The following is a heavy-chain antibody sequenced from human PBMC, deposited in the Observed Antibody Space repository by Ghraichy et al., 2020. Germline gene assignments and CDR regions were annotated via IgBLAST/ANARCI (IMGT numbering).Heavy chain of an antibody. D-gene: IGHD6-13*01. J-gene: IGHJ4*02. CDR1: GFTFSTYA. CDR3: AKDYPFIGATGTGTLSFFVH. V-gene: IGHV3-23*01. CDR2: ISDGGGGT. Sequence: GGSLRLSCAASGFTFSTYAMSWVRQAPGKGLEWVSTISDGGGGTYYADSVKGRFTISRDNSKNTFYLQMDSLRAEDTAIYYCAKDYPFIGATGTGTLSFFVHWGPGTLVPVSP.